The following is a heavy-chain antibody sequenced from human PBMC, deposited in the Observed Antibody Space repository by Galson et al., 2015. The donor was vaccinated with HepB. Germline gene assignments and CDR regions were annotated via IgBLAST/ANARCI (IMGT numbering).Heavy chain of an antibody. CDR2: ISYSGGT. CDR1: GGSISSYY. J-gene: IGHJ6*02. D-gene: IGHD6-19*01. Sequence: ETLSLTCTVSGGSISSYYWSWIRQPPGEGLEWIGHISYSGGTNYNPSLKSRATISVDTSKNQLSLNLISVTAADAAMYYCARLNIAVMDVWGQGTTVTVSS. CDR3: ARLNIAVMDV. V-gene: IGHV4-59*01.